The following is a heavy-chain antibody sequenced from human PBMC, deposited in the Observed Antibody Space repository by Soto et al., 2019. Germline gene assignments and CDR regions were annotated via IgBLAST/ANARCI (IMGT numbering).Heavy chain of an antibody. CDR3: PRNRPN. CDR1: GVSISNSSYY. Sequence: SETLSLTCTVSGVSISNSSYYWGWIRRPPGKVLEWIGTIYYSGITYYNPSLKSRVTISVDTSKNQFSLKLTSVTAADTAVYYCPRNRPNWGQGTLVTVS. J-gene: IGHJ4*02. V-gene: IGHV4-39*01. CDR2: IYYSGIT.